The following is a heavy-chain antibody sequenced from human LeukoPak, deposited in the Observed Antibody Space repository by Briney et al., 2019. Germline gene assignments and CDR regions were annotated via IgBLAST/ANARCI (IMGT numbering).Heavy chain of an antibody. Sequence: SETLSLTCTVSAGSISSSDYYWGWIRQSPGKGLEWIGRLSYSGNTYYNPSLKSRVTISVDTSKNHFSLRLSSVTAADTAVYYCARLTHSYYSDTSGYYPYYYMDVWGKGTRVTVSS. CDR2: LSYSGNT. V-gene: IGHV4-39*02. CDR3: ARLTHSYYSDTSGYYPYYYMDV. CDR1: AGSISSSDYY. D-gene: IGHD3-22*01. J-gene: IGHJ6*03.